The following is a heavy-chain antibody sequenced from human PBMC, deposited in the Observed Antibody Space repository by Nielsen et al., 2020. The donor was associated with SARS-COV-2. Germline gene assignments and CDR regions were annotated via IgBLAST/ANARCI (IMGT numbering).Heavy chain of an antibody. J-gene: IGHJ4*02. D-gene: IGHD3-9*01. CDR3: AKETGDY. CDR2: IRSYANEYAT. Sequence: GESLKISCVASGFTFSGSAMHWVRQASGKGLEWLGRIRSYANEYATAYAASVKGRFTISRDDSKNTAYLQMNSLRAEDTALYYCAKETGDYWGQGTLVTVSS. CDR1: GFTFSGSA. V-gene: IGHV3-73*01.